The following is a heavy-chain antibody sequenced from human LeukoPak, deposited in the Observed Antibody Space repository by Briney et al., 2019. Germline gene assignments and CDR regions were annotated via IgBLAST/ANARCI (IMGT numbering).Heavy chain of an antibody. V-gene: IGHV3-23*01. D-gene: IGHD3-22*01. CDR3: AKESGFRGYYYYYMAV. CDR1: GFTFSDYY. CDR2: ISGSGGTT. Sequence: GGSLRLSCAASGFTFSDYYMSWIRQAPGKGLEWVSSISGSGGTTHYADSVKGRFTISRDSSKNTLYLQMNGLGAEDTAVYYCAKESGFRGYYYYYMAVWGKGTTVTVSS. J-gene: IGHJ6*03.